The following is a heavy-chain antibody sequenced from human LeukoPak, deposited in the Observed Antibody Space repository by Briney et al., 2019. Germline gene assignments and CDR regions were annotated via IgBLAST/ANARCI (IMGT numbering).Heavy chain of an antibody. D-gene: IGHD3-10*01. CDR3: ARDRHAWFGDGDYFDY. V-gene: IGHV3-7*01. Sequence: SGGSLRLSCAASGFSLSSYWMSWVRQTPGKGLEWVANIMQEGSEEYYVDSVEGRFTISRDNAKNSLYLQMNSLRAEDTAVYYCARDRHAWFGDGDYFDYWGQGTLVTVSS. J-gene: IGHJ4*02. CDR1: GFSLSSYW. CDR2: IMQEGSEE.